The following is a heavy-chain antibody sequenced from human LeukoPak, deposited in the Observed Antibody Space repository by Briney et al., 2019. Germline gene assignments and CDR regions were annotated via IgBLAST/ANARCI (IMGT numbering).Heavy chain of an antibody. CDR1: GFTFSNYE. D-gene: IGHD4-23*01. CDR3: ARVGGPSHYGGETYYMDV. J-gene: IGHJ6*03. V-gene: IGHV3-48*03. Sequence: GGSLRLSCAASGFTFSNYEMNWVRQAPGKGLEWVSYISSSGNTIYYADSVKGRFTISRDNAKNSLYLQMNSLRAEDTAIYYCARVGGPSHYGGETYYMDVWGKGTTVTISS. CDR2: ISSSGNTI.